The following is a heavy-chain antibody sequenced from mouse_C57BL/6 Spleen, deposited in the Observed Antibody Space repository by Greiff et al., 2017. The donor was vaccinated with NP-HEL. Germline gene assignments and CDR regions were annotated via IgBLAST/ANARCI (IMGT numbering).Heavy chain of an antibody. J-gene: IGHJ3*01. CDR1: GYTFTSYW. D-gene: IGHD3-2*02. Sequence: QVQLKQPGAELVRPGSSVKLSCKASGYTFTSYWMHWVKQRPIQGLEWIGNIDPSDSETHYNQKFKDKATLTVDKSSSTAYMQLSSLTSEDSAVYYCATETAQALFAYWGQGTLVTVSA. V-gene: IGHV1-52*01. CDR3: ATETAQALFAY. CDR2: IDPSDSET.